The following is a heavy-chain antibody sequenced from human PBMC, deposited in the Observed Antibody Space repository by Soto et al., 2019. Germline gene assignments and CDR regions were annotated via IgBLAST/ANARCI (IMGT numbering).Heavy chain of an antibody. V-gene: IGHV4-59*08. D-gene: IGHD3-22*01. Sequence: SETPSLTCTVSGGSISSYYWSWIRQPPGKGLEWIGYIYYSGSTYYNPSLKSRVTISVDTSKNQFSLKLSSVTAADTAVYYCARVIYYRKYYFDYWGQGTLVTVSS. CDR1: GGSISSYY. CDR2: IYYSGST. J-gene: IGHJ4*02. CDR3: ARVIYYRKYYFDY.